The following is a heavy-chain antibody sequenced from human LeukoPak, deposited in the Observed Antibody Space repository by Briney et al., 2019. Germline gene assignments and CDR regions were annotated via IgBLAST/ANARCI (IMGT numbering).Heavy chain of an antibody. D-gene: IGHD2-2*01. CDR2: ISAYGSNT. CDR3: ARFSGIGVVPAAMSPMSPEGFDY. Sequence: GGSLKLSCEASGFTFTSYGMSWVRQAPGKGLEWMACISAYGSNTNYADTVKGRFTITTDTSKSTVYLQLSRLRSDDTAVYYCARFSGIGVVPAAMSPMSPEGFDYWGQGTLVTVSS. J-gene: IGHJ4*02. V-gene: IGHV1-18*01. CDR1: GFTFTSYG.